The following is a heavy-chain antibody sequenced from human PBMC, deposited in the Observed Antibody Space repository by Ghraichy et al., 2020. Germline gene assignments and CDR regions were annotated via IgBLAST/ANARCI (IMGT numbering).Heavy chain of an antibody. CDR2: IHYSGST. J-gene: IGHJ4*02. V-gene: IGHV4-39*07. D-gene: IGHD5-18*01. CDR3: VRLDTAMGAEY. CDR1: GGSISSSSYY. Sequence: SPTLSLTCTVSGGSISSSSYYWGWIRQPPGKGVEWIGSIHYSGSTYYKPSLKSRVTISVDTSKKQFSLKLSSVTAADTAVYYCVRLDTAMGAEYWGQGTLVTVSS.